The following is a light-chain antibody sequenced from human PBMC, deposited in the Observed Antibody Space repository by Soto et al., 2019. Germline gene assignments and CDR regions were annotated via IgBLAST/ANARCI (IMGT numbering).Light chain of an antibody. J-gene: IGKJ2*01. Sequence: DIQMTQSPSSLSASVGDRVTITCRASQDISNYLAWYQQKPGKVPKLLIYAASTLQTGVQSRFSGSGSATVFTLTINSLQPEDVATYYCQNYKSAPYTFGRGTRLEIK. V-gene: IGKV1-27*01. CDR2: AAS. CDR3: QNYKSAPYT. CDR1: QDISNY.